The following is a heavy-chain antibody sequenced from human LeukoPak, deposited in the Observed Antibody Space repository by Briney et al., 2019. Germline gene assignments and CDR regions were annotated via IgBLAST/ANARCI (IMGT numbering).Heavy chain of an antibody. CDR1: GFAVSSSR. Sequence: GGSVRLSCAVSGFAVSSSRMSWVRQAPGKGLEWVSIIYNGETYYADSVKGRFTISRDNSKNTLYLQMNSLRPEDTALYYCARDPEWQVGYWGQGVLVTVSS. V-gene: IGHV3-66*02. CDR2: IYNGET. D-gene: IGHD6-19*01. J-gene: IGHJ4*02. CDR3: ARDPEWQVGY.